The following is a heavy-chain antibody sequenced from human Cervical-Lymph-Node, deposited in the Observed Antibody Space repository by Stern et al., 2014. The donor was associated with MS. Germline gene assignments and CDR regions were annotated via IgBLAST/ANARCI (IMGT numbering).Heavy chain of an antibody. V-gene: IGHV1-2*06. D-gene: IGHD3-3*01. Sequence: VQLVESGAEVKNPGASVPVSCKASGYTFTGHYMNWVRQAPGQGLEWIGRINPNTGGTNYAQNCQARVTMTRDTSISTAYMELRSLKFDDTALYFCARGQGVEVAWGQGTLVTVSS. CDR2: INPNTGGT. CDR3: ARGQGVEVA. CDR1: GYTFTGHY. J-gene: IGHJ4*02.